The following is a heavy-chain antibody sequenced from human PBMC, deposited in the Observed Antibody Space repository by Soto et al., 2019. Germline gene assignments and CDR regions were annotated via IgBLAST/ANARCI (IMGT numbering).Heavy chain of an antibody. J-gene: IGHJ6*02. CDR2: INAGNGNT. V-gene: IGHV1-3*05. CDR1: GYTFTSYA. Sequence: QVQLVQSGAEEKEPGASVKVSCKASGYTFTSYAMHWVRQAPGQRLEWMGWINAGNGNTKYSQKFQGRVTITRDTSASIAFMELSSLRSEDTAVYYCARDPSYYGMDVWGQGTTVTVSS. CDR3: ARDPSYYGMDV.